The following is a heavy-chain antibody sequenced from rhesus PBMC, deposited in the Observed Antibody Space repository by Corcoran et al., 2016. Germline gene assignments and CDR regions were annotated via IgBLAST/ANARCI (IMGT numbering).Heavy chain of an antibody. CDR3: ARRPSGYYFDY. V-gene: IGHV4-80*01. D-gene: IGHD5-24*01. CDR2: INGNSGSP. Sequence: QVQLQESGPGLVKPSETLSLTCAVSGGSFSSYWWSWIRQPPGKGLEGIGDINGNSGSPNSTPTLKSRVTISKDASKNQFSLKLSSVTAADTAVYYCARRPSGYYFDYWGQGVLVTVSS. J-gene: IGHJ4*01. CDR1: GGSFSSYW.